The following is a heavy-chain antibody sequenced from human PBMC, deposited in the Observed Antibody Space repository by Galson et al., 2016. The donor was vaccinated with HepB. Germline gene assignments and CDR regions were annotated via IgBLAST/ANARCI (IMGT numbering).Heavy chain of an antibody. CDR3: AKDVGGYCRSGRCSSYGVDV. CDR1: GFGFDGYA. V-gene: IGHV3-43*02. J-gene: IGHJ6*02. CDR2: ISGDGHTT. D-gene: IGHD2-15*01. Sequence: SLRLSCAASGFGFDGYAMHWVRQAPGKGLEWVSLISGDGHTTYFADSVKGRFTISRDNSKKTLYLQMNGLRTEDSALYYCAKDVGGYCRSGRCSSYGVDVRGLGTTVTVSS.